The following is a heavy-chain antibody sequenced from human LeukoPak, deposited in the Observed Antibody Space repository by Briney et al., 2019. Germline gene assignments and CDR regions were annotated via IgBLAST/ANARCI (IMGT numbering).Heavy chain of an antibody. J-gene: IGHJ6*03. CDR1: GGSISSYY. D-gene: IGHD6-19*01. CDR3: ARHGLVSSGWAKYYYYMDV. V-gene: IGHV4-4*07. Sequence: PSETLSLTCTVSGGSISSYYWSWIRQPAGKGLEWIGRIYTSGSTNYNPSLKSRVTMSVDTSKNQFSLKLSSVTAADTAVYYCARHGLVSSGWAKYYYYMDVWGKGTTVTISS. CDR2: IYTSGST.